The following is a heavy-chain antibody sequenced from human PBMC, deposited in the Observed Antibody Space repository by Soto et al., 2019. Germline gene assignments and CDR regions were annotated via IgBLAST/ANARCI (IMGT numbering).Heavy chain of an antibody. D-gene: IGHD2-15*01. J-gene: IGHJ6*02. CDR3: ARDRIMVANVEFYYYYGMDV. Sequence: SETLSLTCTVSGGSISSGGYYWSWIRQHPGKGLEWIGYIYYSGSTYYNPSLKSRVTISADTSKTQFSLKVSSATAADTAVYYCARDRIMVANVEFYYYYGMDVWGQGTTVTVSS. CDR1: GGSISSGGYY. CDR2: IYYSGST. V-gene: IGHV4-31*03.